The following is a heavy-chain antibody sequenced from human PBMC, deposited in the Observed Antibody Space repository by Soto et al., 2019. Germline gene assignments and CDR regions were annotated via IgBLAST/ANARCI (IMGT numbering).Heavy chain of an antibody. CDR3: ARGINYYDSSGDSWFDP. V-gene: IGHV4-30-2*01. CDR2: IYQTGTT. D-gene: IGHD3-22*01. Sequence: SETLSLTCTVSGGSINSGYYSWTWIRQPPGKGLEWIGYIYQTGTTYYNTSLKSRVTISVDRSKNQFSLKLSSVTAADTAVYYCARGINYYDSSGDSWFDPWGQGTLVTVSS. CDR1: GGSINSGYYS. J-gene: IGHJ5*02.